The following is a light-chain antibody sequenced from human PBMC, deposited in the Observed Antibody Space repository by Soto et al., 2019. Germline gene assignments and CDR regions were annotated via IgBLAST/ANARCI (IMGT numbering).Light chain of an antibody. CDR3: QSYDSSLSGSGV. CDR2: TNI. CDR1: GSNIGAGYD. V-gene: IGLV1-40*01. J-gene: IGLJ1*01. Sequence: QSVLTQPPSVSGAPGQRVTISCTGSGSNIGAGYDVHWYQHLPGTAPKLLIYTNINRPSGVPDRFSASKSGTSASLAITGLQAGDEADYYCQSYDSSLSGSGVFGTGTKLTVL.